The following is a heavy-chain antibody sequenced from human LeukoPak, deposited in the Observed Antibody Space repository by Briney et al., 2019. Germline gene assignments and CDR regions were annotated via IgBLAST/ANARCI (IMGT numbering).Heavy chain of an antibody. D-gene: IGHD4-17*01. V-gene: IGHV1-69*13. CDR1: GGTFSSYA. J-gene: IGHJ6*03. CDR3: VRSSKLRPRQGEHYYCYYMDV. Sequence: SVKVSCKASGGTFSSYAISWVRQAPGQGLEWMGGIIPIFGTANYAQKFQGRVTITADESTSTAYMELSSLRSEDTAVYYCVRSSKLRPRQGEHYYCYYMDVWGKGTTVTVSS. CDR2: IIPIFGTA.